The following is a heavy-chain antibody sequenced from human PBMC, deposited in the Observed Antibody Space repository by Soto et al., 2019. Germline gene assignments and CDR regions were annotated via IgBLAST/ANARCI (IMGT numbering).Heavy chain of an antibody. CDR2: IDPSDSYT. V-gene: IGHV5-10-1*01. D-gene: IGHD1-1*01. CDR3: ARRLSGPKEEYNAYYFYGLDV. J-gene: IGHJ6*02. CDR1: GYSFTSHW. Sequence: GESLKISCQGSGYSFTSHWITWVRQTPGKGLEWMGRIDPSDSYTNYSPSFQGRVTISADRSISTAFLQWSSLEASDTAIYYCARRLSGPKEEYNAYYFYGLDVWGQGTTLTVSS.